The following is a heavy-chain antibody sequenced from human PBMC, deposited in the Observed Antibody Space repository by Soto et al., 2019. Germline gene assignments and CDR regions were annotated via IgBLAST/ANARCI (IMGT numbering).Heavy chain of an antibody. J-gene: IGHJ4*02. CDR3: ASSLLPWVRKPPYY. CDR2: ISTYSGNT. V-gene: IGHV1-18*04. D-gene: IGHD3-10*01. CDR1: GYRFSSYG. Sequence: GASVKVSCKASGYRFSSYGICWVRQAPGQGLQWMGWISTYSGNTNFAQDFRDRLTMTTDTSTNTAYMELRSLRSDDTAVYYCASSLLPWVRKPPYYWGLGALVTVSS.